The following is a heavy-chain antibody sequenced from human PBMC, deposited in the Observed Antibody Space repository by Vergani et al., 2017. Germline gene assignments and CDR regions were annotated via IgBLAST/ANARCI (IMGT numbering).Heavy chain of an antibody. CDR2: IYYSGST. J-gene: IGHJ5*02. D-gene: IGHD6-19*01. V-gene: IGHV4-39*01. Sequence: QLQLQESGPGLVKPSATLSLTFSVSGASIRSSNHYLGRIRQPPGKGLEWIARIYYSGSTYYNPSLKSRVTISVDTSKNQFSLNLSSVTAADTAVYFCARHSTVEWLVKLGWIDPWGQGILVTVSS. CDR1: GASIRSSNHY. CDR3: ARHSTVEWLVKLGWIDP.